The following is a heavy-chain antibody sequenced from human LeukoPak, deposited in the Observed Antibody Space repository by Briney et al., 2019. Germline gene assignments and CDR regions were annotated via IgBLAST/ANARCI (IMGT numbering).Heavy chain of an antibody. CDR2: IYYSGST. D-gene: IGHD3-22*01. CDR3: ARVRDSSGYDYYYYMDV. J-gene: IGHJ6*03. Sequence: SETLSLTCTVSGGSISSYYWSWIRQPPGKGLEWIGYIYYSGSTSYNPSLKSRVTISVDTSKNQFSLKLSSVTAADTAVYYCARVRDSSGYDYYYYMDVWGKGTTVTVSS. V-gene: IGHV4-59*01. CDR1: GGSISSYY.